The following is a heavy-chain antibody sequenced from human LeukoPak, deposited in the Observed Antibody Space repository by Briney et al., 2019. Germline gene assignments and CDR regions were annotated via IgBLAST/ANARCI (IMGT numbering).Heavy chain of an antibody. CDR3: VRGHCSSSNCYAGLFDC. Sequence: GGSLRLSCEASGFTFSSYWMSWVRQAPGKGLVWVSRINSAGDSTSYADSVKGRSTISRDNAKNTLYLQMHSLRAEDTAVYYCVRGHCSSSNCYAGLFDCWGQGTLVTVSS. J-gene: IGHJ5*01. CDR1: GFTFSSYW. V-gene: IGHV3-74*01. D-gene: IGHD2-2*01. CDR2: INSAGDST.